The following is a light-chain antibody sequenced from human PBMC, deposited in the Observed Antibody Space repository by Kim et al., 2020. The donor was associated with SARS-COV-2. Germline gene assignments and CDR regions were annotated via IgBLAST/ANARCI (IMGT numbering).Light chain of an antibody. CDR1: SSDVGGYNY. J-gene: IGLJ2*01. CDR3: SSYTSSSVV. V-gene: IGLV2-14*01. CDR2: DVS. Sequence: QSAPTQPASVSGSPGQSITISCTKTSSDVGGYNYVSWYQQHPGKAPKLMIYDVSKRPSGVSNRFSGSKSGNTASLTISGLQAEDEADYYCSSYTSSSVVFGGGTQLTVL.